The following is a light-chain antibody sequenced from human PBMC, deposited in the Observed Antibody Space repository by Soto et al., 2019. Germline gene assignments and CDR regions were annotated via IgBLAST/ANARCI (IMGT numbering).Light chain of an antibody. J-gene: IGLJ1*01. V-gene: IGLV2-23*01. CDR2: EGS. CDR3: CSYAVFSTYV. Sequence: QSALTQPASVSGSPGQSITISCTGTSSDVGSYDLVSWYQHHPGKAPKLIIYEGSKRPSGVSNRFSGSKSGNTASLTNSGRQVLYVAGHNSCSYAVFSTYVFVIGTKLAVL. CDR1: SSDVGSYDL.